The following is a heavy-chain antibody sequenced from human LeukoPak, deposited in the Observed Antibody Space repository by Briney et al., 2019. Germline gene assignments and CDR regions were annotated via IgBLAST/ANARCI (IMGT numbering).Heavy chain of an antibody. J-gene: IGHJ4*02. D-gene: IGHD3-10*01. CDR3: ARGEYGSGSYHIDY. CDR2: ISGSGGST. V-gene: IGHV3-23*01. Sequence: GGSLRLSCAASGFTFSSYAMSWVRQAPGKGLEWVSAISGSGGSTYYADSVKGRFTISRDNSKNTLYLQMNSLRAEDTAVYYCARGEYGSGSYHIDYWGQGTLVTVSS. CDR1: GFTFSSYA.